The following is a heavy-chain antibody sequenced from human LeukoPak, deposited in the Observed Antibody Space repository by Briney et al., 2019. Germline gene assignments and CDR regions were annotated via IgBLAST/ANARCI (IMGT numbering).Heavy chain of an antibody. V-gene: IGHV3-23*01. J-gene: IGHJ4*02. Sequence: PGGSLRLSCAASGFTFSSYAMSWVRQAPGKGLEWVSAISGSGGSTYYADSVKGRFTISRDNSKNTLYLQMTSLKAEDTAVYYCAKDPQRLPSRSLVVPAAPRNVGGDYWGQGTLVTVSS. D-gene: IGHD2-2*01. CDR3: AKDPQRLPSRSLVVPAAPRNVGGDY. CDR1: GFTFSSYA. CDR2: ISGSGGST.